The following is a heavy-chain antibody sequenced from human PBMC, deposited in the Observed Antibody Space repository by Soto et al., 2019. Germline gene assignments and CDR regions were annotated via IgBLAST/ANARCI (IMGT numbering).Heavy chain of an antibody. CDR2: VKSKTDGGTT. D-gene: IGHD3-22*01. V-gene: IGHV3-15*07. J-gene: IGHJ4*01. CDR3: TTDSYITSIIVRFDY. Sequence: EVHLVESGGGLVKPGGSLRLSCAASGFTFSNAWINWVRQTPGKGLEWVGRVKSKTDGGTTDFAAPMKGRFAISRDDSKNMVYLEMNSLKTEDTAIYYCTTDSYITSIIVRFDYWGHGTLVTVSS. CDR1: GFTFSNAW.